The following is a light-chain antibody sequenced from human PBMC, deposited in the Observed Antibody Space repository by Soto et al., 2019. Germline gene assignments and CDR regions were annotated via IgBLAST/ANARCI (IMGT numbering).Light chain of an antibody. CDR1: QSVSSNY. CDR2: GAS. CDR3: QQYGSSPWT. J-gene: IGKJ1*01. Sequence: EIVLTQSPGTLSLSPGERATLSCRASQSVSSNYLAWCQQKPGQAPRLLIYGASRRATGIPDRFSGSGSGTDFTLTISRLEPADFAVYYCQQYGSSPWTFGQGTKVEIK. V-gene: IGKV3-20*01.